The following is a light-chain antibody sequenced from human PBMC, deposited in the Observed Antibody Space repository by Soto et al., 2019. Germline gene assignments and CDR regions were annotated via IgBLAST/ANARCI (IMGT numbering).Light chain of an antibody. J-gene: IGKJ4*01. V-gene: IGKV3-20*01. CDR3: QQANSFPLT. CDR1: QSVNSIY. Sequence: EIVLTQSPGTLSLSPGERATLSCRASQSVNSIYLAWYQQKPGQAPRLLIYGASSRATGIPDRFSGSGSGTDFTLTISRLEPEDFATYYCQQANSFPLTFGGGTKVEIK. CDR2: GAS.